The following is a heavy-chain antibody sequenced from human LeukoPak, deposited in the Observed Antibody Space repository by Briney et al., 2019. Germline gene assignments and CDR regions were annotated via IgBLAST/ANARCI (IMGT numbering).Heavy chain of an antibody. Sequence: ASVKVSCKASGGTFSSYAISWVRQAPGQGLEWMGGIIPIFGTANYAQKFQGRVTITADESTSTAYMELSCLRSEDTAVYYCARGKREAAAGTRFDYWGQGTLVTVSS. CDR3: ARGKREAAAGTRFDY. J-gene: IGHJ4*02. D-gene: IGHD6-13*01. CDR1: GGTFSSYA. CDR2: IIPIFGTA. V-gene: IGHV1-69*01.